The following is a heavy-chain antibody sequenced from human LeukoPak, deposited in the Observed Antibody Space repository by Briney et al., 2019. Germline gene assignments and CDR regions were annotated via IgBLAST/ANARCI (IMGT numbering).Heavy chain of an antibody. V-gene: IGHV3-30*02. CDR3: AKDYYGSGSLFDY. CDR2: MRYDGSNE. Sequence: EGSLRLSCAASGFTFRTYGMHWVRQAPGKGLEWVAFMRYDGSNEYYADSVKGRFTISRDNSKNTLYLQMNSLRAEDTAVYYCAKDYYGSGSLFDYWGQGTLVTVSS. J-gene: IGHJ4*02. CDR1: GFTFRTYG. D-gene: IGHD3-10*01.